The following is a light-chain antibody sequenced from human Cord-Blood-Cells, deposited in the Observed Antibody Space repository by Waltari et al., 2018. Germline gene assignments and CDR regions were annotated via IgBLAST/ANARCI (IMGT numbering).Light chain of an antibody. Sequence: QSALTQPASVSGSPGQSITLSCPGTSSDVGSHNLAAWYQQPPGKAPKLMIYEGSKRPSGVSNRFSGSKSGNTASLTISGLQAEDEADYYCCSYAGSSTVVFGGGTKLTVL. J-gene: IGLJ2*01. CDR3: CSYAGSSTVV. CDR1: SSDVGSHNL. V-gene: IGLV2-23*01. CDR2: EGS.